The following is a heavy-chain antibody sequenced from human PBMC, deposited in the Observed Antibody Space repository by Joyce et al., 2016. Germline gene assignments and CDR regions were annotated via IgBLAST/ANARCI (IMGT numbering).Heavy chain of an antibody. CDR3: ATERDLDYFGF. CDR1: GGSISHNAYY. J-gene: IGHJ4*02. CDR2: IHYNGST. Sequence: HLQVQESGPGLVKPSETLSLTCIVSGGSISHNAYYWAGIRQSPGKGLEWIGSIHYNGSTYYNPSLKRRVSIAVDTSKNIISMKLSSVTAADTAVYYCATERDLDYFGFWGQGTLVTVSS. V-gene: IGHV4-39*01.